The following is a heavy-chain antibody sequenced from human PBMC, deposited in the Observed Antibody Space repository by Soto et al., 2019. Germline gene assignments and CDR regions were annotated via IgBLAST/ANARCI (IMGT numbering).Heavy chain of an antibody. CDR3: ASVNGRYSSSSQSYYYYYGMDV. V-gene: IGHV4-34*01. J-gene: IGHJ6*02. CDR2: INHSGST. D-gene: IGHD6-6*01. CDR1: GGSFSGYY. Sequence: SEPLTLTCAVSGGSFSGYYWSWIRQPPGKGLEWIGEINHSGSTNYNPSLNSRVTISVDTSKNQFSLKLSSVTAADTAVYYCASVNGRYSSSSQSYYYYYGMDVWGQGTTVTVSS.